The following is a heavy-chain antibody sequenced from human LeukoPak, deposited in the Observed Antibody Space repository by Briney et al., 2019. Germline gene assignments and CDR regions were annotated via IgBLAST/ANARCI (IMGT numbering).Heavy chain of an antibody. D-gene: IGHD3-10*01. CDR1: GFTFSSYG. CDR2: IWYDGSNK. V-gene: IGHV3-33*01. CDR3: AREVLRYYLDY. Sequence: GGSLRLSCAASGFTFSSYGMHWVRQAPGKGLEWVAVIWYDGSNKYYADSVKGRFTISRDNSKNTLYLQMNSLRAEDTAVYYCAREVLRYYLDYWGQGTLVTVSS. J-gene: IGHJ4*02.